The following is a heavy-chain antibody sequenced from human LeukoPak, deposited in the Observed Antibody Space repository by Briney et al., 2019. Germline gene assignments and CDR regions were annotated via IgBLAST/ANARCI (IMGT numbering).Heavy chain of an antibody. J-gene: IGHJ6*02. D-gene: IGHD2-2*01. Sequence: SGTLSLTCAVYGGSFSGYYWSWIRQPPGKGLEWIGEINHSGSTNYNPSLKSRVTISVDTSKNQFSLKLSSVTAADTAVYYCARGGVVPAAKPSPYYFYGMDVWGQGTTVTVSS. V-gene: IGHV4-34*01. CDR3: ARGGVVPAAKPSPYYFYGMDV. CDR1: GGSFSGYY. CDR2: INHSGST.